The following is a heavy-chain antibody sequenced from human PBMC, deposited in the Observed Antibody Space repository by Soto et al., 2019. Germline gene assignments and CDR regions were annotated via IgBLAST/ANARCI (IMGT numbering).Heavy chain of an antibody. CDR3: ASSWRHDY. Sequence: QVQLVQSGAEVKKPGSSVKVSCKASGGTFSSYAISWVRQAPGQGLEWMGGIIPMFDTPNYAQKFQGRVTITADESTSTAYMALSRRRSEDTAVYYCASSWRHDYWGQGALVTVSS. V-gene: IGHV1-69*12. D-gene: IGHD5-12*01. CDR1: GGTFSSYA. CDR2: IIPMFDTP. J-gene: IGHJ4*02.